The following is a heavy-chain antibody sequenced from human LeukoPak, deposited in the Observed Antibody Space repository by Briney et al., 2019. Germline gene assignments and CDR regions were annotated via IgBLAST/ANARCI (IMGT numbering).Heavy chain of an antibody. CDR2: FYYRGST. V-gene: IGHV4-39*07. Sequence: SETLSLTCTVSGGSINTNPNYWGWIRQPPGKGLEWIGCFYYRGSTYYNPALKSRVIISLDTSKNQCSLKLNSVTTADTAVYYCTRSTNLEAFDIWGQGTMVTVS. CDR1: GGSINTNPNY. CDR3: TRSTNLEAFDI. J-gene: IGHJ3*02. D-gene: IGHD2-8*01.